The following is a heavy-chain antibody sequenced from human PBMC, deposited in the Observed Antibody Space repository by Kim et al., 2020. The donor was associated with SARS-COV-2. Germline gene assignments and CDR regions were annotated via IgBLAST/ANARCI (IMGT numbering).Heavy chain of an antibody. J-gene: IGHJ6*02. V-gene: IGHV3-11*04. CDR3: AREWESPAAAYPDRYYYYGMDV. CDR2: ISSSGSTI. CDR1: GFTFSDYY. Sequence: GGSLRLSCAASGFTFSDYYMSWIRQAPGKGLEWVSYISSSGSTIYYADSVKGRFTISRDNAKNSLYLQMNSLRAEDTAVYYCAREWESPAAAYPDRYYYYGMDVWGQGTTVTVSS. D-gene: IGHD6-13*01.